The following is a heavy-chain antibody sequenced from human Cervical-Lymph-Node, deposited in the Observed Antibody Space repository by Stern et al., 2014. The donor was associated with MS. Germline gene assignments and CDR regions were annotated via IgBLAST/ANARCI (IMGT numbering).Heavy chain of an antibody. D-gene: IGHD1-14*01. J-gene: IGHJ4*02. CDR1: GFKFSIYW. CDR3: ARQTTAWASDV. CDR2: IYPGDAQT. Sequence: EVQLVESGAELIRPGESLKISCKGSGFKFSIYWIAWVRQMPGKGLEWMGLIYPGDAQTRSSPSFQGQVTRSADKSTSTAYLQWSSLNASDTAMYFCARQTTAWASDVWGQGTLVTVSS. V-gene: IGHV5-51*01.